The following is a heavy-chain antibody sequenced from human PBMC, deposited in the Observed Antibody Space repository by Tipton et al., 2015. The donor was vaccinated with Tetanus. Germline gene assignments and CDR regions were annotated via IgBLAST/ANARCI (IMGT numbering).Heavy chain of an antibody. CDR1: GFTFSSYS. J-gene: IGHJ5*02. V-gene: IGHV3-21*01. CDR2: ISSSSDYI. CDR3: ARDPFTIYDL. Sequence: SLRLSCAASGFTFSSYSMNWVRQAPGKGLEWVSSISSSSDYIYYADSVKGRFTISRDNAGNLVFLQMNSLRAEDSALYYCARDPFTIYDLWGQGTQVTVSS. D-gene: IGHD3-10*01.